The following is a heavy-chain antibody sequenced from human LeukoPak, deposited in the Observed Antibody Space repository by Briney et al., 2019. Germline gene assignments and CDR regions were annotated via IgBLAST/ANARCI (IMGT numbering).Heavy chain of an antibody. V-gene: IGHV4-59*01. CDR1: GGPISSYY. Sequence: PSETLSLTCTVSGGPISSYYWSWIRQPPGKGLEWIGYIYYSGSTNYNPSLKSRVTISVDTSKNQFSLKLSSVTAADTAVYYCARGVTRYYFDYWGQGTLVTVSS. CDR2: IYYSGST. D-gene: IGHD2-21*02. J-gene: IGHJ4*02. CDR3: ARGVTRYYFDY.